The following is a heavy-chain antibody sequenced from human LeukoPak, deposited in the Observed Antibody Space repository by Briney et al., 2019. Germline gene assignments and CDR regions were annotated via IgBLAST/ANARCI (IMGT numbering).Heavy chain of an antibody. Sequence: ASVKVSCKASGFTFSGYYMHWVRQAPGQGLEWMGWITPNSGGTKYAQSFEGRVTITKDTSINTAYMELSRLRSDDTAVYYCARESRIAVAGTNYYYYYGMDVWGQGTTVTVSS. J-gene: IGHJ6*02. CDR1: GFTFSGYY. CDR3: ARESRIAVAGTNYYYYYGMDV. V-gene: IGHV1-2*02. CDR2: ITPNSGGT. D-gene: IGHD6-19*01.